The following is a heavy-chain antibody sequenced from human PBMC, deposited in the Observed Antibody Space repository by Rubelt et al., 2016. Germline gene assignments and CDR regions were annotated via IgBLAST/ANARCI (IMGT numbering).Heavy chain of an antibody. CDR2: IYSSGPT. J-gene: IGHJ4*02. D-gene: IGHD2-15*01. CDR3: ARQQSWSYTDY. Sequence: QVQLQESGPGLVKPSETLSLTCTVSGGSISSYYWSWIRQPPGQGLEWIGYIYSSGPTNYNPSLKIRVFLSGDTSKNQVSLKVSSVTAADTAVYYCARQQSWSYTDYCGQGTLVTVAS. CDR1: GGSISSYY. V-gene: IGHV4-59*08.